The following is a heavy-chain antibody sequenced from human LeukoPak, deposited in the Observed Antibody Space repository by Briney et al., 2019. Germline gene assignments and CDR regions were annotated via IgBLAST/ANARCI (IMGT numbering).Heavy chain of an antibody. V-gene: IGHV4-39*01. CDR1: GDSISSSSYS. CDR2: IYYSGST. J-gene: IGHJ5*02. Sequence: SETLSLTCTVSGDSISSSSYSWGWIRQPPGKGLEWIGSIYYSGSTYYNPSLKSRVTISVDTSKNQFSLKLSSVTAADTAVYYCATAGGLWFGTHNWFDPWGQGTLVTVSS. CDR3: ATAGGLWFGTHNWFDP. D-gene: IGHD3-10*01.